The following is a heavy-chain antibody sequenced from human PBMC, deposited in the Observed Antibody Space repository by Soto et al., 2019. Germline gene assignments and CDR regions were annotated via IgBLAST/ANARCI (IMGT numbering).Heavy chain of an antibody. CDR2: IYYSGST. J-gene: IGHJ4*02. CDR3: ARSVVVAATGGFYFDY. V-gene: IGHV4-61*01. D-gene: IGHD2-15*01. Sequence: QVQLQESGPGLVKPSETLSLTCTVSGGSVSSGSYYWSWIRQPPGKGLEWIGYIYYSGSTNYNPSLKSRVTISVDTSKNQFSLKLSSVTAADTAVYYCARSVVVAATGGFYFDYWGQGTLVTVSS. CDR1: GGSVSSGSYY.